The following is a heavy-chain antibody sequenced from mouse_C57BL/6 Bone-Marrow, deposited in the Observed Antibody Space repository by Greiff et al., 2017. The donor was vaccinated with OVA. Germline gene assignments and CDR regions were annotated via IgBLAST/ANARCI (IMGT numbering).Heavy chain of an antibody. J-gene: IGHJ3*01. CDR2: ISDGGSYT. CDR1: GFTFSSYA. CDR3: ARDCGAY. Sequence: EVKLQESGGGLVKPGGSLKLSCAASGFTFSSYAMSWVRQTPEKRLEWVATISDGGSYTYYPDNVKGRFTISRDNAKNNLYLQMSHLKSEDTAMYYCARDCGAYWGQGTLVTVSA. V-gene: IGHV5-4*01.